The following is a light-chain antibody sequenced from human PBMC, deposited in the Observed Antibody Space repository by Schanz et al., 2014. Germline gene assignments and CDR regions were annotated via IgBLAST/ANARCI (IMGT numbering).Light chain of an antibody. CDR3: SSFTSSSTWV. Sequence: QSALTQPASVSGSPGQSITISCTGTSSDVGAYNLVSWFQQHPGKVPKLVIYDVSNRPSGISNRFSGSKSGNTASLTISGLQAEDEAEYYCSSFTSSSTWVFGGGTKLTVL. J-gene: IGLJ3*02. V-gene: IGLV2-14*03. CDR1: SSDVGAYNL. CDR2: DVS.